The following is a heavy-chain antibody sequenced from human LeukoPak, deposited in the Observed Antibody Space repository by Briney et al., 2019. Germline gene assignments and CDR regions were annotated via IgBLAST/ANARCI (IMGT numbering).Heavy chain of an antibody. J-gene: IGHJ5*02. CDR2: IIPIFSTT. D-gene: IGHD2-2*01. CDR3: ARGDIVVGLQLLPGCFDP. CDR1: GGTFSSYV. Sequence: SVKVSCKVSGGTFSSYVINWVRQAPGQGLEWMGGIIPIFSTTNYAQKFQGRVTITADESTSTAYMELSSLRSEDTAVYYCARGDIVVGLQLLPGCFDPWGQGTLVTVSS. V-gene: IGHV1-69*13.